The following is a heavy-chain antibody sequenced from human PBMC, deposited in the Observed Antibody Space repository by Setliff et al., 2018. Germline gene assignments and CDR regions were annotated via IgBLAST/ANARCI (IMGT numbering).Heavy chain of an antibody. CDR1: GGSIGPHY. J-gene: IGHJ5*02. CDR2: IFYSDTA. Sequence: SETLSLTCTVSGGSIGPHYWSWIRQAPGKGLEWIGHIFYSDTAKYNPSLESRAAISVDSSKNQFSLKLRSLRSDDTAVYYCALEEYTSRWTKRFDPWGQGTLVTVSS. V-gene: IGHV4-59*11. D-gene: IGHD6-13*01. CDR3: ALEEYTSRWTKRFDP.